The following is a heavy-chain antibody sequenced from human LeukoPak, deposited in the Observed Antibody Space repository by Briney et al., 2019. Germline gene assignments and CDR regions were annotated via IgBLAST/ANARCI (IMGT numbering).Heavy chain of an antibody. Sequence: QSGGSLRLSCAASGFTFSSYAMHWVRQAPGKGLEWVAVISYDGSNKYYADSVKGRFTISRDNSKNTLYLQMNSLRAEDTAVYYCARDIISLYYDSSGYDYWGQGTLVTVSS. CDR2: ISYDGSNK. D-gene: IGHD3-22*01. CDR3: ARDIISLYYDSSGYDY. V-gene: IGHV3-30-3*01. J-gene: IGHJ4*02. CDR1: GFTFSSYA.